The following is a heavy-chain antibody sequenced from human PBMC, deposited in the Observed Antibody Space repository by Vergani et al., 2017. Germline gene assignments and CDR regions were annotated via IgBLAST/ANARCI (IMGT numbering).Heavy chain of an antibody. D-gene: IGHD6-19*01. V-gene: IGHV3-23*01. J-gene: IGHJ6*03. CDR2: ISGSGGST. Sequence: EVQLLESGGGLVQPGGSLRLSCAASGFTFSSYAMSWVRQAPGKGLEWVSAISGSGGSTYYADSVKGRFTISRDNSKNTLYLQMNSLRAEDTAVYYYARDRRIAVAGHPYDYYYYMDVWGKGTTVTVSS. CDR3: ARDRRIAVAGHPYDYYYYMDV. CDR1: GFTFSSYA.